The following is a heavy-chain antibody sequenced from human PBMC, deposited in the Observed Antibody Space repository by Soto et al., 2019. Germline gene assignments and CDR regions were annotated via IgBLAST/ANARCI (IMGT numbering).Heavy chain of an antibody. J-gene: IGHJ4*02. CDR3: ARDSRPDYYDSSGYYFDY. CDR2: TYYRSKWYN. CDR1: GDSVSSNSAA. V-gene: IGHV6-1*01. Sequence: SETLSLTCAISGDSVSSNSAAWNWIRQSPSRGLEWLGRTYYRSKWYNDYAVSVKSRITINPDTSKNQFSLQLNSVTPEDTAVYYCARDSRPDYYDSSGYYFDYWGQGTLVTVSS. D-gene: IGHD3-22*01.